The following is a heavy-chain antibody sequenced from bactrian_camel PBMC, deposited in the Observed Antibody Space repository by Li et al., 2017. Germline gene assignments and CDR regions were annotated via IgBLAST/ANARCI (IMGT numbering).Heavy chain of an antibody. Sequence: VQLVESGGGLVEAGGSLRLSCAASGFSFSRYGMSWVRQAPGKGLEWVSSIRSGGGSTYYADSVKGRFSISQDNAQKMVYLQMNSLKPEDTAMYYCAADRDDLGDYSDYEPCTDFHYWGRGTQVTVS. V-gene: IGHV3S40*01. CDR1: GFSFSRYG. D-gene: IGHD4*01. CDR3: AADRDDLGDYSDYEPCTDFHY. J-gene: IGHJ6*01. CDR2: IRSGGGST.